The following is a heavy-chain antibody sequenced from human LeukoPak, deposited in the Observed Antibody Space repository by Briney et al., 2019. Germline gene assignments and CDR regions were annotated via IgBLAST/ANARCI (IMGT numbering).Heavy chain of an antibody. V-gene: IGHV1-2*02. J-gene: IGHJ4*02. CDR1: GYTFTGYY. D-gene: IGHD3-16*02. Sequence: ASVKVSCKAPGYTFTGYYMHWVRQAPGQGLEWMGWINPNSGGTNYAQKFQGRVTMTRDTSISTVYMELSRLRSDDTAVYYCARDWENVWGSYRSPGYWGQGTLVTVSS. CDR2: INPNSGGT. CDR3: ARDWENVWGSYRSPGY.